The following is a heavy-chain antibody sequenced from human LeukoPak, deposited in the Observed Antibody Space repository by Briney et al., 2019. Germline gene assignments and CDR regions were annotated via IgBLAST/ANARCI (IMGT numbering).Heavy chain of an antibody. CDR2: ISGSGGST. CDR1: GFTVSSNY. CDR3: ARDIVPPGICFDF. V-gene: IGHV3-21*01. Sequence: GGSLRLSCAASGFTVSSNYMSWVRRAPGKGLEWVSAISGSGGSTYYADSVKGRFTISRDNAKNPLYLQMNSLRAEDTAVYYCARDIVPPGICFDFWGQGTLVTVSS. D-gene: IGHD2-2*01. J-gene: IGHJ4*02.